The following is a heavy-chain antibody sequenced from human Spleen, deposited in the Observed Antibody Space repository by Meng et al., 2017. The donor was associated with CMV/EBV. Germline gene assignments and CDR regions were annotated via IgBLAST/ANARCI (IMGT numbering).Heavy chain of an antibody. J-gene: IGHJ2*01. CDR1: GYTFTGYY. CDR3: ARDLAYSSSWYPPDWYFDL. Sequence: VQRVQFGAEVKKPGASVKVSCKASGYTFTGYYMHWVRQAPGQGLEWVAVISYDGSNKYYADSVKGRFTISRDNSKNTLYLQMNSLRAEDTAVYYCARDLAYSSSWYPPDWYFDLWGRGTLVTVSS. CDR2: ISYDGSNK. D-gene: IGHD6-13*01. V-gene: IGHV3-30*16.